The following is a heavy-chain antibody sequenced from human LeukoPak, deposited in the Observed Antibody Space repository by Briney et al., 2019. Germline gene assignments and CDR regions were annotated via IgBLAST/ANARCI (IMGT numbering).Heavy chain of an antibody. V-gene: IGHV1-8*01. CDR2: MNPNSGNT. CDR3: ARARGYSYAMDV. D-gene: IGHD5-18*01. CDR1: GYTFTSYD. J-gene: IGHJ6*03. Sequence: ASVKVSCKASGYTFTSYDINWVRQATGQGLEWMGWMNPNSGNTGYAQKFQGRVTMTRSTSISTAYMELSSLRSEDTAVYYCARARGYSYAMDVWGKGTTVTVSS.